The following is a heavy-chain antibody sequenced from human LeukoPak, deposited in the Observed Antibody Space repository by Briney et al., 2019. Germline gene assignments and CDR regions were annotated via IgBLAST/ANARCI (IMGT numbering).Heavy chain of an antibody. J-gene: IGHJ3*02. CDR1: GGSISSSSYY. Sequence: PSQTLSLTCTVSGGSISSSSYYWGWIRQPPGKGQEWTGSIYYSGSIYYNPSLKSRVTISVDTSKNQFSLKLSSVTAADTAVYYCARVGSSWYMGAFDIWGQGTMVTVSS. V-gene: IGHV4-39*07. CDR2: IYYSGSI. D-gene: IGHD6-13*01. CDR3: ARVGSSWYMGAFDI.